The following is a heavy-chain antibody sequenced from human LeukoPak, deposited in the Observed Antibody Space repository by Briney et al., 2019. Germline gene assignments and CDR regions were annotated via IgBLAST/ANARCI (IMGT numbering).Heavy chain of an antibody. CDR2: INPNSGGT. Sequence: ASVKVSCKASGYTFTGYYMHWVRQAPGQGLEWMGRINPNSGGTNYAQKFQGRVTMTRDTSISTAYMELSRLRSDDTAVCYCARDGRLVGATGAPSYWGQGTLVTVSS. J-gene: IGHJ4*02. CDR1: GYTFTGYY. CDR3: ARDGRLVGATGAPSY. V-gene: IGHV1-2*06. D-gene: IGHD1-26*01.